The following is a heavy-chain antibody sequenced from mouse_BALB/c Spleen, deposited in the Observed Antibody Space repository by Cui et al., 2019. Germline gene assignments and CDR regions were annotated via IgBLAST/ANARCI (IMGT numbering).Heavy chain of an antibody. Sequence: QVHLLQPPAELVKPAASVMLPCKASGYTFTSYLMHWVKQRPGRGLEWIGRIDPNSGGTKYNEKFKSKATLTVDKPSSTAYMQLSSLTSEDSAVYYCARYDYYGSSYFDYWGQGTTLTVSS. D-gene: IGHD1-1*01. J-gene: IGHJ2*01. CDR3: ARYDYYGSSYFDY. CDR1: GYTFTSYL. CDR2: IDPNSGGT. V-gene: IGHV1-72*01.